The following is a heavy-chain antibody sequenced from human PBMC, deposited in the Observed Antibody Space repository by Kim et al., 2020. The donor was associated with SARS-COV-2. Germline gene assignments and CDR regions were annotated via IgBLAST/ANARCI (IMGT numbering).Heavy chain of an antibody. V-gene: IGHV4-59*13. Sequence: SETLSLTCTVSGGSISSYYWSWIRQPPGKGLGWIGYIYYSGSTNYNPSLKSRFTISVDTSKNQPSLKLSSVTAADTAVYYWARTLGWVDPWGQGTLVTVS. CDR2: IYYSGST. CDR1: GGSISSYY. J-gene: IGHJ5*02. CDR3: ARTLGWVDP. D-gene: IGHD3-16*01.